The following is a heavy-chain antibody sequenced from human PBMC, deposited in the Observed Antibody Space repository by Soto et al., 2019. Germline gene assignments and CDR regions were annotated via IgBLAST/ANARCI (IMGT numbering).Heavy chain of an antibody. CDR1: GFTFSSYG. Sequence: PRLSCAASGFTFSSYGMHWVRQAPGKGLEWVAVISYDGSDKYYADSVEGRFTISRDNSKNTLYLQMNSLRTEDTAVYYCANDLFGSGWFPNYWGQGTLVTVSS. J-gene: IGHJ4*02. D-gene: IGHD6-19*01. CDR2: ISYDGSDK. V-gene: IGHV3-30*18. CDR3: ANDLFGSGWFPNY.